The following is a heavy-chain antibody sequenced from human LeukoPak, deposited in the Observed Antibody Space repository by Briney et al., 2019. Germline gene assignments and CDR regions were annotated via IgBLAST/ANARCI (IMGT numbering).Heavy chain of an antibody. D-gene: IGHD1-1*01. CDR2: IYYSGST. CDR1: GGSISNTNYY. Sequence: SETLSLTCTVSGGSISNTNYYWAWIRQPPGKGLEWIGYIYYSGSTNYNPSLKSRVTISVDTSKNQFSLKLSSVTAADTAVYYCARASGNPNYYYYYMDVWGKGTTVTVSS. CDR3: ARASGNPNYYYYYMDV. V-gene: IGHV4-61*05. J-gene: IGHJ6*03.